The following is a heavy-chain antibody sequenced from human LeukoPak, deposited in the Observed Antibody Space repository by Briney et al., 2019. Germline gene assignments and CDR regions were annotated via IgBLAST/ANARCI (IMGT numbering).Heavy chain of an antibody. Sequence: GGSLRLSCAASGFTFSSYAMSWVRQAPGKGLEWVSYISSSGSTIYYADSVKGRFTISRDNAKNSLYLQMNSLRAEDTAVYYCARDPGEGSSWYPLGYFDYWGQGTLVTVSS. V-gene: IGHV3-48*04. CDR1: GFTFSSYA. D-gene: IGHD6-13*01. J-gene: IGHJ4*02. CDR3: ARDPGEGSSWYPLGYFDY. CDR2: ISSSGSTI.